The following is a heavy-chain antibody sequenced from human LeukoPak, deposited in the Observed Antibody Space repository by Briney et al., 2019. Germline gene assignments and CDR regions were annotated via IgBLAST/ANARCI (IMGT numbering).Heavy chain of an antibody. J-gene: IGHJ5*02. Sequence: SETLSLTCTVSGGSISSGSYYWSWIRQPAGKGLEWIGRIYTSGSTNYNPSLKSRATISVDTSKNQFSLKLSSVTAADTAVYYCARGGAYYDILTGYYGNWFDPWGQGTLVTVSS. CDR1: GGSISSGSYY. CDR2: IYTSGST. D-gene: IGHD3-9*01. V-gene: IGHV4-61*02. CDR3: ARGGAYYDILTGYYGNWFDP.